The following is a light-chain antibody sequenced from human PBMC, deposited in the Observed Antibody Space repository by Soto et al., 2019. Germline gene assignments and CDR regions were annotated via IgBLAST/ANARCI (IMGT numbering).Light chain of an antibody. Sequence: DLQMTQSPSTLAASVGFTFTMTCRSSSKWLAWYQKKPGKAPKPLIYDVSNLERGVPPRFSCSTSGAESTLTISGVQPDYLGSNYCQHTTDYTFGQVTKVDIK. J-gene: IGKJ2*01. CDR1: SSSKW. CDR2: DVS. CDR3: QHTTDYT. V-gene: IGKV1-5*01.